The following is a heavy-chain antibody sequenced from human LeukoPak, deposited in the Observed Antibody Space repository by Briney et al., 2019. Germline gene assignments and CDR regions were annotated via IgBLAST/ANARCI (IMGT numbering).Heavy chain of an antibody. D-gene: IGHD3-22*01. CDR1: GGTFSSYA. V-gene: IGHV1-69*06. CDR3: ARAQYYYDSSGYYRYYYYYMDV. Sequence: SVKVSCKASGGTFSSYAISWVRQAPGQGLEWMGGIIPIFGTANYAQKFQGRVTITADKSTSTAYMELSSLRSKDTAVYYCARAQYYYDSSGYYRYYYYYMDVWGKGTTVTVSS. J-gene: IGHJ6*03. CDR2: IIPIFGTA.